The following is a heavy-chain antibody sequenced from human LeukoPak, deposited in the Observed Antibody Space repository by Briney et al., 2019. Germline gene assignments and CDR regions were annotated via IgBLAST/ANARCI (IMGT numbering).Heavy chain of an antibody. Sequence: SETLSLTCAVYGGSFSGYYWSWIRQPPGKGLEWIGEINHSGSTNYNPSLKSRVTISVDTSKNQFSLKLSSVTAADTAVYYCTNWAGTADGFNGPFDFWGQGTLVTASS. CDR2: INHSGST. D-gene: IGHD6-13*01. CDR1: GGSFSGYY. CDR3: TNWAGTADGFNGPFDF. V-gene: IGHV4-34*01. J-gene: IGHJ4*02.